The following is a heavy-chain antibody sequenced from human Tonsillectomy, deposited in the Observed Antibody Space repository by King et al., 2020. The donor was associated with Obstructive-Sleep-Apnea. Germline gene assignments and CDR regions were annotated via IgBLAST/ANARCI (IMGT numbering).Heavy chain of an antibody. CDR1: GDSIFSNTAA. V-gene: IGHV6-1*01. CDR2: AYYRSKWYN. D-gene: IGHD6-19*01. Sequence: VQLQQSGPGLVKPSQTLSLTCAISGDSIFSNTAAWHWIRQSPSRGLEWLGRAYYRSKWYNEYVVSVNSRITINPETSKNQSSLQLNSVTPEDTAVYYCARDADPLRSGWFAYFDYWGRGTLVTVSS. CDR3: ARDADPLRSGWFAYFDY. J-gene: IGHJ4*02.